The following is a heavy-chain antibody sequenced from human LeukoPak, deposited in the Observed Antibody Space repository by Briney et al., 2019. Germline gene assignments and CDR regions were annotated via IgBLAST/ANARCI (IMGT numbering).Heavy chain of an antibody. V-gene: IGHV4-59*01. CDR1: GGSISSYY. Sequence: PSETLSLTCTVSGGSISSYYWSWIRQPPGKGLEWIGYIYYSGSTTYNPSLKSRVTISVDTSKNQFSLRLRSVTAADTALYYCARGYAYGDTGSFDYWGQGALVTVSS. CDR2: IYYSGST. D-gene: IGHD4-17*01. CDR3: ARGYAYGDTGSFDY. J-gene: IGHJ4*02.